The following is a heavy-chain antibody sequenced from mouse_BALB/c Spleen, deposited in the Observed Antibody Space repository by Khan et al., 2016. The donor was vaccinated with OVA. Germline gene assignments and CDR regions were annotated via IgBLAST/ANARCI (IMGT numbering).Heavy chain of an antibody. CDR3: ARHRFGYFDV. CDR2: IWSAGFT. V-gene: IGHV2-6-2*01. Sequence: QVQLRESGPDLVAPSQSLSITCTVSGFSLTSYGVHWVRQPPGKGLEWLVVIWSAGFTTYNSTLKSRLSISKDNSKSQVFLKMNSLQTDDTAMYYCARHRFGYFDVWGAGTTVTVSS. CDR1: GFSLTSYG. J-gene: IGHJ1*01.